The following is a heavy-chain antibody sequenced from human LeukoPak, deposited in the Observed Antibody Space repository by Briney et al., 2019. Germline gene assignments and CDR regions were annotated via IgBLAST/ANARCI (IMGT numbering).Heavy chain of an antibody. J-gene: IGHJ4*02. CDR2: IYSSGKT. V-gene: IGHV4-4*07. Sequence: PSETLSLTCTVSGGSINNFYWTWIRQPAGKGLEWIGRIYSSGKTNYNPSLKSRVTMSVDTSNNQLSLMMTSVTAADTAVFYCARTPQGDNYFDYWGQGHLVTVSS. CDR3: ARTPQGDNYFDY. D-gene: IGHD3-9*01. CDR1: GGSINNFY.